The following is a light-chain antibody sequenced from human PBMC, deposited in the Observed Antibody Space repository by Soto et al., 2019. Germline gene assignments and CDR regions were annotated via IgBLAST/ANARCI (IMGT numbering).Light chain of an antibody. CDR2: KAS. CDR3: PQYSTYRT. J-gene: IGKJ1*01. V-gene: IGKV1-5*03. Sequence: DIEMTQSPSTLSGAVGDRATITCRSSQSISSWLAWYQQKPGKDPKLLIYKASSLESGAQSRFRGSGSGTEFTLTISSLQPDDFATYYRPQYSTYRTFGQGTKVDIK. CDR1: QSISSW.